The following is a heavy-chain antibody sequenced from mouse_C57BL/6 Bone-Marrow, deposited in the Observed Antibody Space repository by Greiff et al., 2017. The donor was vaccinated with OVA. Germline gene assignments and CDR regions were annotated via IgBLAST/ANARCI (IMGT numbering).Heavy chain of an antibody. Sequence: EVKVVESGGGLVQPGGSLKLSCAASGFTFSDYYMYWVRQTPEKRLEWVAYISNGGGSTYYPDTVKGRFTISRDNAKNTLYLQMSRLKSEDTAMYYCARQLRLLSYAMDYWGQGTSVTVSS. J-gene: IGHJ4*01. CDR1: GFTFSDYY. CDR2: ISNGGGST. V-gene: IGHV5-12*01. D-gene: IGHD3-2*02. CDR3: ARQLRLLSYAMDY.